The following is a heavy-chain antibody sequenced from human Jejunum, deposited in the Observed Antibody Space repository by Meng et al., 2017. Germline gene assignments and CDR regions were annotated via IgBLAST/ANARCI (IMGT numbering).Heavy chain of an antibody. Sequence: QVKVQQWGAGLLKPSETLSLTCAFQGGSFSTYDWSWIRQPPGKGLEWLGQIHHSGSINDNPSLKGRVTMSVDTSRSQISLKLNSVTAADTAVYYCRLAYCVSDCGDYWGQGTLVTVSS. J-gene: IGHJ4*02. CDR1: GGSFSTYD. CDR2: IHHSGSI. D-gene: IGHD2-21*02. CDR3: RLAYCVSDCGDY. V-gene: IGHV4-34*01.